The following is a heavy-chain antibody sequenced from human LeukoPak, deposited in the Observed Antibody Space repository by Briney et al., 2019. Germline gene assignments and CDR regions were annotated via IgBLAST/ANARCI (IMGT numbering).Heavy chain of an antibody. CDR3: TRDLNSGGSC. CDR2: IHSGGKT. CDR1: GFTVSSSY. V-gene: IGHV3-53*01. Sequence: PGGSLKLSCAASGFTVSSSYMSWVRQAPGKGLEWVSVIHSGGKTYYADSVKGRFSISRDNSKNTLYLQMYSLRAQDTAVYYCTRDLNSGGSCWGQGALVTVSS. D-gene: IGHD2-15*01. J-gene: IGHJ4*02.